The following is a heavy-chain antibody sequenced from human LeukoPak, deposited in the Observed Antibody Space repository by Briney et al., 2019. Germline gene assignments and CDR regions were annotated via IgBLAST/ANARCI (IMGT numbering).Heavy chain of an antibody. V-gene: IGHV5-10-1*01. J-gene: IGHJ5*02. CDR1: GYSFTSYW. Sequence: GEFLKISCKGSGYSFTSYWISWVRQMPGKGLEWMGRIDPSDSYTNYSPSFQGHVTISADKSISTAYLQWTSLKASDTAMYYCAREASDCSSTSCYFLRWFDPWGQGTLVTVSS. CDR3: AREASDCSSTSCYFLRWFDP. CDR2: IDPSDSYT. D-gene: IGHD2-2*01.